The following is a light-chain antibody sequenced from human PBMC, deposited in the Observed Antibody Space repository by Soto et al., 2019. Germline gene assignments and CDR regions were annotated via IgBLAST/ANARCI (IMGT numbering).Light chain of an antibody. CDR2: SNN. CDR1: SSNIGSNY. CDR3: EAWADSLSGSVV. Sequence: QSVLTQPPSASGTPGQRVTISCSGSSSNIGSNYVYWYQQLPGTAPKLLIYSNNQRPSGVPDRFSGSKSGTSASLAISGLRSEDEDESYCEAWADSLSGSVVFGGGTKLTVL. V-gene: IGLV1-47*02. J-gene: IGLJ2*01.